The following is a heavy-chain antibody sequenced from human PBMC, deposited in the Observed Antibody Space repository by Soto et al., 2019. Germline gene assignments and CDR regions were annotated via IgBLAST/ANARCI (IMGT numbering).Heavy chain of an antibody. CDR2: ISSSGSTI. J-gene: IGHJ3*02. V-gene: IGHV3-48*04. CDR1: GFTFSAYS. D-gene: IGHD6-19*01. Sequence: GGSLRLSCVASGFTFSAYSMNWVRQAPGKGLEWVSYISSSGSTIYYADSVKGRFTISRDNAKNSLYLQMNSLRAEDTAVYYCARALAVAAPYAFDIWGQGTMVTVSS. CDR3: ARALAVAAPYAFDI.